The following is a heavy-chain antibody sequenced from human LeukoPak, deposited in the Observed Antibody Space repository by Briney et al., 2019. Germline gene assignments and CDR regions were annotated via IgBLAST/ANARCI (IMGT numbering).Heavy chain of an antibody. V-gene: IGHV4-34*01. Sequence: KSSETLSLTCAVYGGSFSGYYWSWIRQPPGKGLEWIGEINHSGSTNYNPSLKSRVTISVDTSKNQFSLKLSSVTAADTAVYYCARGFGVDVWGQGTTVTVSS. CDR2: INHSGST. CDR3: ARGFGVDV. CDR1: GGSFSGYY. D-gene: IGHD3-3*01. J-gene: IGHJ6*02.